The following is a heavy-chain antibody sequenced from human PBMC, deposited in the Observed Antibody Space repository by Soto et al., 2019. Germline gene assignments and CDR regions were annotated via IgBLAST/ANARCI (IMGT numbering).Heavy chain of an antibody. Sequence: QGQLVESGGGVVQPGRSLRLSCAASGFTFTDYAMHWVRQAPDKGLEWVAIIWYDGSNIYYADSVKGRFTISRDNSKNTLYLQMNSLRAEDTAVYYCASEKFGDDFDYWGQGTLVTVSS. CDR2: IWYDGSNI. CDR1: GFTFTDYA. V-gene: IGHV3-33*01. D-gene: IGHD2-21*02. J-gene: IGHJ4*02. CDR3: ASEKFGDDFDY.